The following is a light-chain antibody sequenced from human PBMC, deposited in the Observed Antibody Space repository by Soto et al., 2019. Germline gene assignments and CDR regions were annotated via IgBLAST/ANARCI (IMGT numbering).Light chain of an antibody. J-gene: IGKJ3*01. CDR1: QNVRNTY. Sequence: DIVLTQSPGTLSLPPGERATLSCRASQNVRNTYLAWYQQKPGQAPRLLIXAASSRATGIPDRFSGSVSGTDFTPTISRLEPEEFAGYYCQQYGSSPGLITFGPGTKVDIK. V-gene: IGKV3-20*01. CDR3: QQYGSSPGLIT. CDR2: AAS.